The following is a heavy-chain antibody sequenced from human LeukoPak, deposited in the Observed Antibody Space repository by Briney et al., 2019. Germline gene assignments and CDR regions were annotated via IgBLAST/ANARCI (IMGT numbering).Heavy chain of an antibody. CDR2: TSSSSAYT. D-gene: IGHD3-3*01. Sequence: PGGSLRLSCAASGFTFSSFSMIWVRQAPGKGLEWVSSTSSSSAYTFYAESGKGRFTISRDNAKNSLYLQMNSLRAEDTAIYYCARWRSQQSEFDLWGQGTLATISS. CDR3: ARWRSQQSEFDL. CDR1: GFTFSSFS. J-gene: IGHJ4*02. V-gene: IGHV3-21*01.